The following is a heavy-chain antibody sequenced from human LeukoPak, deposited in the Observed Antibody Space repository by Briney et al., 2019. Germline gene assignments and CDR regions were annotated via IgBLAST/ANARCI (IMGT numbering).Heavy chain of an antibody. CDR2: ISESGAGT. V-gene: IGHV3-23*01. J-gene: IGHJ4*02. D-gene: IGHD5-18*01. CDR3: AKDIAQGYTYGSIEQDY. Sequence: GGSLRLSCAASGFTFSSYAMSWVRQAPGKGLEWLSAISESGAGTYYADSVKGRFTISRDSSKNTLSLQMNSLRAEDTAVYYCAKDIAQGYTYGSIEQDYWGQGTLVTVSS. CDR1: GFTFSSYA.